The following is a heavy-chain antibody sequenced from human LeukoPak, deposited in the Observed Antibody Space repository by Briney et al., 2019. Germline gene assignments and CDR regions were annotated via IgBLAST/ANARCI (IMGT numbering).Heavy chain of an antibody. CDR1: GFTFSSYA. V-gene: IGHV3-23*01. Sequence: TGGSLRLSCAASGFTFSSYAMSWVRQAPGKGLEWVSSITGSGTGTFYADSVRGRFTISRDNSKKTVYLQMNSLRVEDTAVYYCANGGGGFWGQGTLVTVSS. J-gene: IGHJ4*02. CDR3: ANGGGGF. D-gene: IGHD3-16*01. CDR2: ITGSGTGT.